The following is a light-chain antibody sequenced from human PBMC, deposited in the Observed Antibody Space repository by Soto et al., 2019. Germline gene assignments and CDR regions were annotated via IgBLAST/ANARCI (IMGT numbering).Light chain of an antibody. J-gene: IGKJ2*01. Sequence: DIVMTQSPVTLSVSPGERATLSCRASQSVSSNLAWYQQRPGQSLRLLFYGASTRSTGIPARFSGSGSGTDFTLTISSLQSEDFAVYYCQQSNKWPYTFGQGTKLA. CDR2: GAS. CDR3: QQSNKWPYT. V-gene: IGKV3-15*01. CDR1: QSVSSN.